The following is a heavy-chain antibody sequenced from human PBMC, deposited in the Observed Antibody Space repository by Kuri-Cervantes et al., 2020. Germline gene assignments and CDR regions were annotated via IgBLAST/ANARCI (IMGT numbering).Heavy chain of an antibody. CDR3: ARVYRTASSSWYHFDY. CDR1: GYIFTSYG. D-gene: IGHD6-13*01. CDR2: ISDYNGNT. Sequence: ASVKVSCKASGYIFTSYGISWVRQAPGQGLEWMGWISDYNGNTNVAQKLQGRVTMTTDTSTTTAYMELRSLRSDDTAVYYCARVYRTASSSWYHFDYWGQGTLVTVSS. V-gene: IGHV1-18*01. J-gene: IGHJ4*02.